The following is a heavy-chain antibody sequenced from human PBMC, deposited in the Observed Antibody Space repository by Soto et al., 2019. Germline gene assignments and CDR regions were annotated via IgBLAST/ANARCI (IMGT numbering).Heavy chain of an antibody. V-gene: IGHV1-2*04. CDR2: INPNSGGT. D-gene: IGHD3-10*01. J-gene: IGHJ6*02. CDR1: GYTFSGYY. Sequence: ASVKVSCKASGYTFSGYYIHWVRQAPGQGLEWMGWINPNSGGTNYAQRFQGWVTMTRDRSISTAYMELSRLKSDDTAVYYCARVGGGLASLGYYGMDVWGQGTTVTVSS. CDR3: ARVGGGLASLGYYGMDV.